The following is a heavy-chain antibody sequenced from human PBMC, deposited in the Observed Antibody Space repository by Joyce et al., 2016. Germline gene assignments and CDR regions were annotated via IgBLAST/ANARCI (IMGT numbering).Heavy chain of an antibody. CDR3: ARNGAYSQDS. Sequence: QVQLQESGPGLVKPSGTLSLTCAVSGGSISSAHWWSWVRQPPGKGLEWIGEIYLDGSTTYNPSLKSRVTISVDKSKNQLSLKMNSVTAADTAVYYCARNGAYSQDSWGHGTLVTVSS. J-gene: IGHJ5*01. V-gene: IGHV4-4*02. CDR1: GGSISSAHW. CDR2: IYLDGST. D-gene: IGHD5-12*01.